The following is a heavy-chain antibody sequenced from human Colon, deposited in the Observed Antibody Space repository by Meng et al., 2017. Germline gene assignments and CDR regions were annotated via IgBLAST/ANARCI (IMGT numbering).Heavy chain of an antibody. D-gene: IGHD4-23*01. J-gene: IGHJ4*02. V-gene: IGHV3-33*01. CDR1: GFSFSSYG. Sequence: WEGLVQPGCSLVASCSASGFSFSSYGMHWVRPAPGKGLEWLAVIWYDGSNKYYADSVKGRFTVSRDNPKNTVYLQMNSLRAEDTAVYYCARDDGVNSAVYWGQGTLVTVSS. CDR2: IWYDGSNK. CDR3: ARDDGVNSAVY.